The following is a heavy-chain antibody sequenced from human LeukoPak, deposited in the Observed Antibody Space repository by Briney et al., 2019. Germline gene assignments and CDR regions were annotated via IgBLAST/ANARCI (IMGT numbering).Heavy chain of an antibody. V-gene: IGHV3-64*01. CDR1: GFTFSSYA. Sequence: GGSLRLSCAASGFTFSSYAMHWVRQAPGKGLEYVAAISSNGGSTYYANSVKGRFTISRDNSKNTLYLQMGSLRAEDIAVYYCARGGCSSTSCPNDYWGQGTLVTVSS. CDR2: ISSNGGST. D-gene: IGHD2-2*01. CDR3: ARGGCSSTSCPNDY. J-gene: IGHJ4*02.